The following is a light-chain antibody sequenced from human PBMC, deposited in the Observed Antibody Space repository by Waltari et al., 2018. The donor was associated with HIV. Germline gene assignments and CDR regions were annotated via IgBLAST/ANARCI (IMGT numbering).Light chain of an antibody. CDR2: EVS. CDR3: GTYTSTTTLYV. Sequence: QSALAPPASVSGSPGQSITISCTATNSDIGATNYVTRYQKHHNKVPKVIIYEVSNRPSGVSNRFSGSKSGNTASLTISGLRAEDEGDYFCGTYTSTTTLYVFGTGTRVAVL. V-gene: IGLV2-14*01. CDR1: NSDIGATNY. J-gene: IGLJ1*01.